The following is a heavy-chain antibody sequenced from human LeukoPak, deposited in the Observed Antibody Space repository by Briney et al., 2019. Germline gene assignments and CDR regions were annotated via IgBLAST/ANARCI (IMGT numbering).Heavy chain of an antibody. V-gene: IGHV3-7*01. J-gene: IGHJ4*02. Sequence: GGSLRLSCAASGFTFSSYWMTWVRQAPGKGLEWVAIIKQAASETYYVGSVKGRFTISRDNAKNSLYLQMSSLRADDTAVYYCARDQSLGNCLPDYWGQGTLVTVSS. D-gene: IGHD3-16*02. CDR3: ARDQSLGNCLPDY. CDR1: GFTFSSYW. CDR2: IKQAASET.